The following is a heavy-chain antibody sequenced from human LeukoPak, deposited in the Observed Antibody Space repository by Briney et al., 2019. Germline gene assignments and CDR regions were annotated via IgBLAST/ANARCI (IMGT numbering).Heavy chain of an antibody. CDR3: ARGRGYSGYEAYYFDY. CDR1: GFTFSSYA. Sequence: PGGSLRLSCAASGFTFSSYAMNWVRQAPGKGLEWVSSISSSSSYIYYADSVKGRFTISRDNAKNSLYLQMNSLRAEDTAVYYCARGRGYSGYEAYYFDYWGQGTLVTVSS. D-gene: IGHD5-12*01. J-gene: IGHJ4*02. CDR2: ISSSSSYI. V-gene: IGHV3-21*01.